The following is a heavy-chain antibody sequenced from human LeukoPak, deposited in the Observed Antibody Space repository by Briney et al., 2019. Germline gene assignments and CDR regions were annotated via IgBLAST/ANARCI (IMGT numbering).Heavy chain of an antibody. CDR1: GFTFSSYE. D-gene: IGHD1-14*01. CDR2: ISRSGTTI. CDR3: ARRTETFDI. V-gene: IGHV3-48*03. J-gene: IGHJ3*02. Sequence: PGGSLRLSCAASGFTFSSYEMNWVRQAPGKGLEWVSSISRSGTTIYYADSVKGRFTISRDNRKNSLYLQTNSLRAEDTAVYYCARRTETFDIWGQGTMVTVSS.